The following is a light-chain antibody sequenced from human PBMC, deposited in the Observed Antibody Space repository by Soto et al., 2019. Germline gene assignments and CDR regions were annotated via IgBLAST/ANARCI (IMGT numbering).Light chain of an antibody. CDR3: QHHHSYSQT. V-gene: IGKV1-5*01. CDR1: QSIRHY. CDR2: GAS. J-gene: IGKJ1*01. Sequence: DIQMTQSPPTLSASVGDRVTITCRASQSIRHYLAWYQQMPGKAPKLLIYGASTLQSGVPSRFGGSGSGTEFTLTISSLQPDDFGTYFCQHHHSYSQTFGQGTKVDIK.